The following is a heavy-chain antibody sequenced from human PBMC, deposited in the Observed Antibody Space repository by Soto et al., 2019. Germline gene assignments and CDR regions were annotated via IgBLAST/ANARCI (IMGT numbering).Heavy chain of an antibody. CDR1: GFTFSSYA. CDR3: AKATRSSWFYYYGMDV. Sequence: PGGSLRLSCAASGFTFSSYAMSWVRQAPGKGLEWVSAISGSGGSTYYADSVKGRFTISRDNSKNTLYLQMNSLRAEDTAVYYCAKATRSSWFYYYGMDVWGQGTTVTVSS. CDR2: ISGSGGST. D-gene: IGHD6-13*01. J-gene: IGHJ6*02. V-gene: IGHV3-23*01.